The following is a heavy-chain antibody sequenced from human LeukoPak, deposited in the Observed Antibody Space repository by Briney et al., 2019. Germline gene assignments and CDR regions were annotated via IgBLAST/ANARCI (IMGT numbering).Heavy chain of an antibody. CDR2: ISDSGDIT. Sequence: PGGSLRLSCAASGFTFSSYAMSWVRQAPGKGLEWVSRISDSGDITYYADSVKGRFTISRDNSKNTLYLQMNSLRAEDTAVYYCSKDRAGYSGARGFDYWGQGILVTVSS. CDR1: GFTFSSYA. J-gene: IGHJ4*02. V-gene: IGHV3-23*01. D-gene: IGHD5-12*01. CDR3: SKDRAGYSGARGFDY.